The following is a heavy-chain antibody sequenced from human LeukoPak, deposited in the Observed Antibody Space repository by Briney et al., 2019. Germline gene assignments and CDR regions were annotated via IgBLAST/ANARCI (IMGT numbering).Heavy chain of an antibody. Sequence: GGSLRLSCAASGFTFSSFAMNWVRKAPGKGLEWVSTVTGNGGATFYADSVKGRFSISRDNSKDTLYLQMDSLGAEDTAVYYCAKEPGPWGQGTLVTVSS. J-gene: IGHJ4*02. D-gene: IGHD1-14*01. CDR1: GFTFSSFA. CDR3: AKEPGP. CDR2: VTGNGGAT. V-gene: IGHV3-23*01.